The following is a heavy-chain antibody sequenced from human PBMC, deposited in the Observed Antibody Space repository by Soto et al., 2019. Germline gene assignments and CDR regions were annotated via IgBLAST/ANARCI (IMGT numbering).Heavy chain of an antibody. D-gene: IGHD3-16*01. CDR1: GFTFSDST. CDR2: IRGRANTYAT. CDR3: TRQTFLWGPFAH. V-gene: IGHV3-73*01. Sequence: EVHLVESGGGSVQPGGSLKVSCAASGFTFSDSTIHWVRQAPGKGLEWVGRIRGRANTYATAYAASVKGRFTISRDDSKDTAYLQMNSLKTEDTAVFYCTRQTFLWGPFAHWGQGTLVTVSS. J-gene: IGHJ4*02.